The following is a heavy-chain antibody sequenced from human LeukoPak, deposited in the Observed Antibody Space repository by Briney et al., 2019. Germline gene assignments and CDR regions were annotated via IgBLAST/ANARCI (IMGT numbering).Heavy chain of an antibody. CDR2: IYTSGST. CDR1: GGSISSYY. D-gene: IGHD6-19*01. CDR3: ARLKGYSSGWYPSYYFDY. Sequence: SETLSLTCTVSGGSISSYYCSWIRQPAGKGLEWIGRIYTSGSTNYNPSLKSRVTMSVDTSKNQFSLKLSSVTAADTAVYYCARLKGYSSGWYPSYYFDYWGQGTLVTVSS. V-gene: IGHV4-4*07. J-gene: IGHJ4*02.